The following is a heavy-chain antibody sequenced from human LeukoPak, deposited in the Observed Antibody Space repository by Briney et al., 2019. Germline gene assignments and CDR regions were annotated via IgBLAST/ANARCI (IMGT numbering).Heavy chain of an antibody. D-gene: IGHD3-9*01. CDR3: ATGRARYFDWLLLDY. J-gene: IGHJ4*02. CDR2: INPNSGGT. V-gene: IGHV1-2*02. Sequence: ASVKVSCKASGYTFTGYYMHWVRQAPGQGLEWMGWINPNSGGTNYAQKFQGRVTMTRDTSISTAYMELTSLRSEDTAVYYCATGRARYFDWLLLDYWGQGTLVTVSS. CDR1: GYTFTGYY.